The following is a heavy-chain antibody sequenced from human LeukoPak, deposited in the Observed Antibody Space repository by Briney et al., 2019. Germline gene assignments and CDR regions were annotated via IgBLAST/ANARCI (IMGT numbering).Heavy chain of an antibody. J-gene: IGHJ4*02. CDR1: GXSITTWW. Sequence: SETLSLTCAVSGXSITTWWXSWVRQPPGXGLEWIGAIYHSGSTHYSPSLESRVTISMDTPKNQFSLKLSSVTAADTAVYYCARHQVGANTFDCWGQGTLVTAS. CDR2: IYHSGST. D-gene: IGHD1-26*01. V-gene: IGHV4-4*02. CDR3: ARHQVGANTFDC.